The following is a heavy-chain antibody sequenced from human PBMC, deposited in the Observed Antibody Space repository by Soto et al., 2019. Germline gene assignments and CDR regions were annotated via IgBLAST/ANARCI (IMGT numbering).Heavy chain of an antibody. CDR3: ASSLLTPFDY. CDR2: ITYDGSNK. J-gene: IGHJ4*02. D-gene: IGHD7-27*01. CDR1: GFTFSSYA. V-gene: IGHV3-30-3*01. Sequence: GGSLRLSCAASGFTFSSYAMHWVRQAPGKGLEWVAVITYDGSNKYYADTVKGRFTISRDNSKNSLYLQMNSLRAEDTAVYYCASSLLTPFDYWGQGTLVTVSS.